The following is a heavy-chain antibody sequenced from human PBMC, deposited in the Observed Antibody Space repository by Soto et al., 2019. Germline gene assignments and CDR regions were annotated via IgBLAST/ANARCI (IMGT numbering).Heavy chain of an antibody. CDR1: GFTFRSYG. CDR2: ISYDGSNK. Sequence: GGSLILSCTAAGFTFRSYGMHWVRQKPGKGLEWVAVISYDGSNKYYADSVKGRFTISRDNSKNTLYLQMNSLRAEDTAVYYWAKDRGSSWRFDYWGQGTLVTVSS. D-gene: IGHD6-13*01. V-gene: IGHV3-30*18. CDR3: AKDRGSSWRFDY. J-gene: IGHJ4*02.